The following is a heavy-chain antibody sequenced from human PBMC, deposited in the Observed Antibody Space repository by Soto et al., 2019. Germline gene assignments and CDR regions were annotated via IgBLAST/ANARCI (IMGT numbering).Heavy chain of an antibody. J-gene: IGHJ5*02. CDR2: IYYSGNT. V-gene: IGHV4-59*08. CDR1: GGSITNYY. CDR3: AGSPRSWFDT. Sequence: PSETLSLTCTVSGGSITNYYWSWIRQPPGKGLGWIGSIYYSGNTNYNPSLKSRVTISLGTSKDQFSLRLTSVTAADTAVYYCAGSPRSWFDTGGQGTVVT.